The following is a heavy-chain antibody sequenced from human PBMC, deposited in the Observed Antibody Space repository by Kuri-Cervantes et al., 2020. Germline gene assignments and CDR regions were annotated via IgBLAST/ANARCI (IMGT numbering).Heavy chain of an antibody. V-gene: IGHV3-7*03. CDR3: ARAKEVGYDFWSGYYTNYYYYYYMDV. Sequence: GGSLRLSCAASGFTFSSYWMSWVRQAPGKGLEWVANIKQDGSGKYYVDSVKGRFTISRDNAKNSLYLQMNSLRAEDTAVYYCARAKEVGYDFWSGYYTNYYYYYYMDVWGKGTTVTVSS. D-gene: IGHD3-3*01. CDR2: IKQDGSGK. J-gene: IGHJ6*03. CDR1: GFTFSSYW.